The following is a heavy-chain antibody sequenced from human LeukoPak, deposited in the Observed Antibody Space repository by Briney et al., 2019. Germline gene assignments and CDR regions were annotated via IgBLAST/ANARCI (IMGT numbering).Heavy chain of an antibody. V-gene: IGHV4-61*01. Sequence: SETLSLTCTVSGGSISSGSYYWSWIRQPPGKGLEWIGYIYYSGSTNYNPSLKSRVTISVDTSKNQFSLKLSSVTAADTAVYYCARDCAMVRGVNAFDIWAKGQWSPSLQ. D-gene: IGHD3-10*01. J-gene: IGHJ3*02. CDR3: ARDCAMVRGVNAFDI. CDR2: IYYSGST. CDR1: GGSISSGSYY.